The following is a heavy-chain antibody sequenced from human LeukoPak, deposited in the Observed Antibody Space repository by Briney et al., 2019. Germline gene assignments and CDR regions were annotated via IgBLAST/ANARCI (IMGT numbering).Heavy chain of an antibody. D-gene: IGHD1-7*01. CDR2: ISAYNGNT. CDR3: ATTNWNYEDAFDI. CDR1: GYTFTGYY. V-gene: IGHV1-18*04. J-gene: IGHJ3*02. Sequence: ASVKVSCKASGYTFTGYYMHWVRQAPGQGLEWMGWISAYNGNTNYAQKLQGRVTMTTDTSTSTAYMELRSLRSDDTAVYYCATTNWNYEDAFDIWGQGTMVTVSS.